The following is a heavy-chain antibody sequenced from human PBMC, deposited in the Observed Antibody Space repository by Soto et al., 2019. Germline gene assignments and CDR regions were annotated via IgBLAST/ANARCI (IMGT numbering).Heavy chain of an antibody. D-gene: IGHD3-3*02. CDR1: WGSVSSNTAT. CDR3: AGELDIHHGLGY. Sequence: PSQTLSLTCAISWGSVSSNTATWNWVRQSPSRGLEWLGRTYYRSSWNFDYALSVKSRITINPDTSKNQFSLQLNSLTPEDTAVYYCAGELDIHHGLGYWGPGTSVTVSS. J-gene: IGHJ4*02. CDR2: TYYRSSWNF. V-gene: IGHV6-1*01.